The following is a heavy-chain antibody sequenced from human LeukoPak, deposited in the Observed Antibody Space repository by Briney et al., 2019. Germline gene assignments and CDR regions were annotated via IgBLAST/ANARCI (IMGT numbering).Heavy chain of an antibody. CDR3: ARVNVVPSAGIVGATDYDY. V-gene: IGHV3-21*01. CDR2: ISSSSSYI. J-gene: IGHJ4*02. D-gene: IGHD1-26*01. Sequence: GGSLRLSCAASGFTFSSYSMNWVRQAPGKGLEWVSSISSSSSYIYYADSVKGRFTISRDNAKNSLYLQMNSLRAEDTAVYYCARVNVVPSAGIVGATDYDYWGQGTLVSVSS. CDR1: GFTFSSYS.